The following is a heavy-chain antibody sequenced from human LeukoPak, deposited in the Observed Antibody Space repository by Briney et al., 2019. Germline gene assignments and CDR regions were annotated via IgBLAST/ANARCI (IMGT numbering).Heavy chain of an antibody. Sequence: SETLSLTCAVYGGSFSGYYWSWIRQPPGKGLEWIGEINHSGSTNYNPSLKSRVTISVDTSKNQFSLKLSSVTAADTAVYYCARVGVVVPAARNWGQGTLVTVSS. CDR1: GGSFSGYY. CDR2: INHSGST. CDR3: ARVGVVVPAARN. V-gene: IGHV4-34*01. D-gene: IGHD2-2*01. J-gene: IGHJ4*02.